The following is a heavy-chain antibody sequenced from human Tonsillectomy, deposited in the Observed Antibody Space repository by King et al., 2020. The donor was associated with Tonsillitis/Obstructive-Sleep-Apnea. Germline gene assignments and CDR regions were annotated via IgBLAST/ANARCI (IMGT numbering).Heavy chain of an antibody. D-gene: IGHD2-15*01. CDR2: IKSGGSNI. CDR3: ARAGDCSGGNCYSTLFDY. V-gene: IGHV3-48*03. Sequence: VQLVESGGGLVQPGGSLRLSCAASGFTFSSYEMNWVRQAPGKGLEWLSYIKSGGSNIYYADSVKGRFTISRDNAKNSLYLHMNSLRAEDTAVYYCARAGDCSGGNCYSTLFDYWGQGTLFTVSS. CDR1: GFTFSSYE. J-gene: IGHJ4*02.